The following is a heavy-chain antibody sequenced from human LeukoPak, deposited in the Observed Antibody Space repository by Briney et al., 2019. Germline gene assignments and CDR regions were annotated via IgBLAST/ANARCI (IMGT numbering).Heavy chain of an antibody. J-gene: IGHJ4*02. D-gene: IGHD6-13*01. CDR2: ISSSSSYI. CDR1: GFTFSSYS. CDR3: ARDGYSSSCPDY. Sequence: PGGSLRPSCAASGFTFSSYSMNRVRQAPGKGLEWVSSISSSSSYIYYADSVKGRFTISRDNAKNSLYLQMNSLRAEDTAVYYCARDGYSSSCPDYWGQGTLVTVSS. V-gene: IGHV3-21*01.